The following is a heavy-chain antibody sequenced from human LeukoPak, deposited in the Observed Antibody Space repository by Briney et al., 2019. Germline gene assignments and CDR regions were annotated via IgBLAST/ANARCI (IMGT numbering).Heavy chain of an antibody. CDR3: ARDGTAVDSDAFDI. Sequence: ASVKVSCKASGYTFTSYAMNWVRQAPGQGLEWMGWINPNSGGTNYAQKFQGRVTMTRDTSISTAYMELSRLRSNDTAVYYCARDGTAVDSDAFDIWGQGTMVTVSS. D-gene: IGHD6-19*01. V-gene: IGHV1-2*02. CDR1: GYTFTSYA. J-gene: IGHJ3*02. CDR2: INPNSGGT.